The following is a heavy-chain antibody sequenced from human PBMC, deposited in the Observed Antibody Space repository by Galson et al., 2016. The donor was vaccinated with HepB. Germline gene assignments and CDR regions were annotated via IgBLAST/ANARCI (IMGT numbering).Heavy chain of an antibody. CDR1: GFTFTSYG. J-gene: IGHJ1*01. CDR2: ISYDGSNK. Sequence: SLRLSCAASGFTFTSYGMHWVRQTPGNGLEWVSVISYDGSNKYYSDSVKGRFIISRDNSTNTIILHMNSLRSEDTGVYHCTRASFTTFGILRGYFQHWGQGSRVTVSS. D-gene: IGHD3-3*01. CDR3: TRASFTTFGILRGYFQH. V-gene: IGHV3-30*03.